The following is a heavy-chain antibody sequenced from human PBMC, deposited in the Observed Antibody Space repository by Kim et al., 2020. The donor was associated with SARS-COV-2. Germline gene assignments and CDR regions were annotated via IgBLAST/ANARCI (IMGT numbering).Heavy chain of an antibody. J-gene: IGHJ4*02. D-gene: IGHD6-19*01. Sequence: NYAQKLQGRVTMTTDTSTSTAYMELRSLRSDDTAVYYCARDEQYSSGFDYWGQGTLVTVSS. V-gene: IGHV1-18*01. CDR3: ARDEQYSSGFDY.